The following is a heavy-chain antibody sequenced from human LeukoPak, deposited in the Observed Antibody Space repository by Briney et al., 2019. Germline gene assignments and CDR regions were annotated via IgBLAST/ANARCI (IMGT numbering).Heavy chain of an antibody. V-gene: IGHV3-30*18. CDR2: ISYDGTNK. J-gene: IGHJ4*02. CDR1: GFSFSSYG. Sequence: GGSLRLSCAASGFSFSSYGIHWVRQAPGKGLEWVAVISYDGTNKDYADSVKGRFTISRDNSKNTLFLQMNSLRTEDTAVYYCAKDRGWNGAFDHWGQGTLVTVSS. CDR3: AKDRGWNGAFDH. D-gene: IGHD2-8*01.